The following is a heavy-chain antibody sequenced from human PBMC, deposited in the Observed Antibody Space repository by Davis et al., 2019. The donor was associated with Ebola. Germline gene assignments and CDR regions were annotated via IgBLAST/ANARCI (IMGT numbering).Heavy chain of an antibody. J-gene: IGHJ4*02. V-gene: IGHV4-4*07. CDR1: AGAVSYYY. CDR2: VHTGEDG. Sequence: PSETLSLTCTVSAGAVSYYYWNGIRQAAGKGLEWIGRVHTGEDGNYNPSLKSRVTMSVDTSKKQFSLKLQSVTAADTAVYYCARGGQAAAANLDLWGRGILVIVSS. D-gene: IGHD6-13*01. CDR3: ARGGQAAAANLDL.